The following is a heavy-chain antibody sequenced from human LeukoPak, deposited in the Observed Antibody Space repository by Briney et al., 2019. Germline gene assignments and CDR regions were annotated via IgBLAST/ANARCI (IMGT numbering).Heavy chain of an antibody. D-gene: IGHD1-26*01. Sequence: PGGSLRLTCAASAFSLSAYNMNWVRQAPGKGLEWVSSISYTGTYIYYADSVKGRFTISRDNAQNSLYLQMNSLRAEDTAIYYCVRDRGTYRPIDYWGQGTLVTVSS. CDR3: VRDRGTYRPIDY. CDR1: AFSLSAYN. V-gene: IGHV3-21*04. J-gene: IGHJ4*02. CDR2: ISYTGTYI.